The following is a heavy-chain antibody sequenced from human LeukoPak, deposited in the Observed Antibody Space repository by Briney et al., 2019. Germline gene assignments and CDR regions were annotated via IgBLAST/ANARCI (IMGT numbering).Heavy chain of an antibody. CDR1: GGSIRSHS. Sequence: PSETLSLTCTVSGGSIRSHSWHWIRQSPGKGLEWMGSINYFGTTTYKPSLKSRVTLSVDTSKNQISLKLTSVTAADTAVYYCARDIGGDTDGRASYWFAPWGQGTLVTVSS. V-gene: IGHV4-59*11. CDR3: ARDIGGDTDGRASYWFAP. D-gene: IGHD1-1*01. CDR2: INYFGTT. J-gene: IGHJ5*02.